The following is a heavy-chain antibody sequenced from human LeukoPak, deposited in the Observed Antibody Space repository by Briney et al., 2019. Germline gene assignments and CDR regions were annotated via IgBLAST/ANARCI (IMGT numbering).Heavy chain of an antibody. Sequence: GGSLRLSCAASGFTFDDYAMHWVRQAPGKGLEWVSGISWNSGSIGYADSVKGRFTISRDNAKNSLYLQMNSLRAEDMALYYCAFSMGGYYYQPFDYWGQGTLVTVSS. D-gene: IGHD3-22*01. V-gene: IGHV3-9*03. CDR3: AFSMGGYYYQPFDY. J-gene: IGHJ4*02. CDR2: ISWNSGSI. CDR1: GFTFDDYA.